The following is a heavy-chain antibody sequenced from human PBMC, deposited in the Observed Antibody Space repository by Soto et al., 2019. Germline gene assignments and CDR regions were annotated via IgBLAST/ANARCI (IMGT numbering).Heavy chain of an antibody. CDR1: GGSISSGGYY. CDR2: IYYSGST. Sequence: TLSLTGTVAGGSISSGGYYWSWIRQHPGKGLEWIGYIYYSGSTYYNPSLKSRVTISVDTSKNQFSRKLSSVTAADTAVYYSATSYYYDSSGYLDYWGQGTLVTVSS. D-gene: IGHD3-22*01. V-gene: IGHV4-31*02. J-gene: IGHJ4*02. CDR3: ATSYYYDSSGYLDY.